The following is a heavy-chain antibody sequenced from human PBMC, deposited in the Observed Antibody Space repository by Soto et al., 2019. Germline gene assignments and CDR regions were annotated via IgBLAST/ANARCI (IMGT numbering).Heavy chain of an antibody. Sequence: ASVKVSCKASGYTFTSYAMHWVRQAPGQRLEWMGWINAGNGNTKYSQKFQGRVTITRDTPASTAYMELSSLRSEETAVYYCARNHVYGGTFYYYYGMDVWGQGTTVTVSS. D-gene: IGHD4-17*01. CDR3: ARNHVYGGTFYYYYGMDV. CDR1: GYTFTSYA. CDR2: INAGNGNT. J-gene: IGHJ6*02. V-gene: IGHV1-3*01.